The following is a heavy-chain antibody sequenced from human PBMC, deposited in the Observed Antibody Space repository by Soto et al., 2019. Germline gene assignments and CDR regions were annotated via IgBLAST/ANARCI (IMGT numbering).Heavy chain of an antibody. CDR1: GFTFTSYG. D-gene: IGHD3-10*01. V-gene: IGHV3-30*03. CDR3: ASDRGYGIASAPDP. Sequence: QAHLVESGGGVVQPGRSLRLSCAASGFTFTSYGMHWVRQAPGTRLEWVAVMSYDGGLQHYANSVKGRFTISRDNSTNLALPPMTSLRAENTAGYYCASDRGYGIASAPDPWGQGTLVSVSS. J-gene: IGHJ5*02. CDR2: MSYDGGLQ.